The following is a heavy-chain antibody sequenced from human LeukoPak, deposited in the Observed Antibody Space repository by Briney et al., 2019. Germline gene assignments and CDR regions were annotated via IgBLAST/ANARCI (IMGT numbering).Heavy chain of an antibody. Sequence: SETLSLTCAVYGGSFSGYYWSWIRQPPGKGLELIGEINHSGSTNYNPSLKSPVTISVDTSKNQFSLKLSSVTAADTAVYYCATHTVTNDYWGQGTLVTVSS. J-gene: IGHJ4*02. CDR1: GGSFSGYY. D-gene: IGHD4-17*01. CDR2: INHSGST. V-gene: IGHV4-34*01. CDR3: ATHTVTNDY.